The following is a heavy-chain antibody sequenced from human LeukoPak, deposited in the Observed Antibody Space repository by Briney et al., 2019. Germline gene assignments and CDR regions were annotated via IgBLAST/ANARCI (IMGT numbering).Heavy chain of an antibody. CDR3: ARHPLRSTVTPFYYYYGMDV. J-gene: IGHJ6*02. D-gene: IGHD4-17*01. V-gene: IGHV4-39*01. Sequence: SSETLSLTCTVSGGSISSSSYYWGWIRQPPGKGLEWIGSIYYSGSTYYNPSLKSRVTISVDTSKNQFSLKLSSVTAADTAVYYCARHPLRSTVTPFYYYYGMDVWGQGTTVTVXS. CDR1: GGSISSSSYY. CDR2: IYYSGST.